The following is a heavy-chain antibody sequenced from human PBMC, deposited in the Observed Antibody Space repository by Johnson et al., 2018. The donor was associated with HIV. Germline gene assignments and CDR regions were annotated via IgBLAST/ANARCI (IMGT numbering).Heavy chain of an antibody. V-gene: IGHV3-66*01. CDR3: ALGGSWYAFDI. Sequence: VQLVESGGGVVRPGGSLRLSCAASGFTVSSNYMSWVRQAPGKGLEWVSVIYSGGSTYYADSVKGRFTISRDNSKNTLYLQMNSLRAEDTAVYYCALGGSWYAFDIWGQGTMVTVSS. CDR1: GFTVSSNY. J-gene: IGHJ3*02. D-gene: IGHD2-15*01. CDR2: IYSGGST.